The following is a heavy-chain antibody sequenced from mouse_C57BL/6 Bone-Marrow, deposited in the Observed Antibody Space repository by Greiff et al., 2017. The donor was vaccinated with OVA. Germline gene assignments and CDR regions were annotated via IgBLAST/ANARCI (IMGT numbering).Heavy chain of an antibody. CDR2: IYPGNSDT. Sequence: EVQLQQSGTVLARPGASVKMSCKTSGYTFTSYWMHWVKQRPGQGLEWIGAIYPGNSDTSYNQKFKGKAKLTAVTSASTAYMELSSLTNEDSAVYYCTREGKSSLYWYFDVWGTGTTVTVSS. V-gene: IGHV1-5*01. D-gene: IGHD6-1*01. CDR1: GYTFTSYW. J-gene: IGHJ1*03. CDR3: TREGKSSLYWYFDV.